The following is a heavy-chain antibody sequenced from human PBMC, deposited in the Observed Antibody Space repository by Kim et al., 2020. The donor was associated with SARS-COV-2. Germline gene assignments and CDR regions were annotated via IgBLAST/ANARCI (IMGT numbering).Heavy chain of an antibody. V-gene: IGHV4-38-2*02. J-gene: IGHJ3*02. CDR2: IYHSGST. CDR3: ARDPLVATKERAFDI. CDR1: GYSISSGYY. D-gene: IGHD5-12*01. Sequence: SETLSLTCTVSGYSISSGYYWGWIRQPPGKGLEWIGSIYHSGSTYYNPSLKSRVTISVDTSKNQFSLKLSSVTAADTAVYYCARDPLVATKERAFDIWGQGTMVTVSS.